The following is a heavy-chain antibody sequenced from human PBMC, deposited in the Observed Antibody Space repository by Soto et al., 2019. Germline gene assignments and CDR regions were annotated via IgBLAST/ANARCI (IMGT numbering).Heavy chain of an antibody. V-gene: IGHV5-51*01. J-gene: IGHJ6*02. Sequence: GESLKISCKGSGYSFTSYWIGWVRQMPGKGLEWMGIIYPGDSDTRYSPSFQGQVTISADKSISTAYLQWSSLKSDDTAVYYCARGGYYDNTWGKLSHYGLDVWGQGTSVTVSS. CDR1: GYSFTSYW. CDR3: ARGGYYDNTWGKLSHYGLDV. D-gene: IGHD3-16*01. CDR2: IYPGDSDT.